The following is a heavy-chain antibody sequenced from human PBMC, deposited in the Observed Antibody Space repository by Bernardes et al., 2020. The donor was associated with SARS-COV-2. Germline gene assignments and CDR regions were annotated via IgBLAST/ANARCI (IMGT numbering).Heavy chain of an antibody. J-gene: IGHJ4*02. Sequence: GGSLRLSCAASGFTFSSHWMSWVRQAPGKGLEWVANIKQDGSEKYYVDSVKGRFTISRDNAKNSLYLQMNSLRAEDTAVYYCASSAIGDSSGYYYEVLDYWGQGTLVNVSS. CDR1: GFTFSSHW. D-gene: IGHD3-22*01. CDR2: IKQDGSEK. V-gene: IGHV3-7*01. CDR3: ASSAIGDSSGYYYEVLDY.